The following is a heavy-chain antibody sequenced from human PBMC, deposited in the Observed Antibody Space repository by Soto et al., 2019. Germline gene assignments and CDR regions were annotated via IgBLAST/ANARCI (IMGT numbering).Heavy chain of an antibody. D-gene: IGHD3-10*01. CDR3: ARVEGELLWFGELLNGINWFDP. J-gene: IGHJ5*02. CDR2: IYYSGST. Sequence: PSVTMCVRCSVSGGSISGGDYYWSWIRQTPGKGLEWIGYIYYSGSTNYNPSLKSRVTISVDTSKNQFSLKLSSVTAADTAVYYCARVEGELLWFGELLNGINWFDPWGQGTLVTVSS. V-gene: IGHV4-61*08. CDR1: GGSISGGDYY.